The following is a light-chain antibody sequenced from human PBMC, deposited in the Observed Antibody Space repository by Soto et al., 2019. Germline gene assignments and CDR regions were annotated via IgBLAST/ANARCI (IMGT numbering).Light chain of an antibody. V-gene: IGKV3-15*01. CDR2: GAS. CDR3: QQYNIWPLLT. J-gene: IGKJ4*01. CDR1: QSVSSS. Sequence: EVVMTQSPATLSVSPGERATLSCRASQSVSSSLAWYQQKPGQAPRLLIYGASTRATGIPARFSGSGSGTEFTLTISSLQSEDFAVYYCQQYNIWPLLTFGGGTKVEIK.